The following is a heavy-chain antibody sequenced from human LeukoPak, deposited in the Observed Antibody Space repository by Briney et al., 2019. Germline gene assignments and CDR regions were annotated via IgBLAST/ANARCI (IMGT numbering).Heavy chain of an antibody. CDR2: IKPNSGGT. CDR3: ARDRDSSGWYGGDY. Sequence: SVKVSCKASVYTFTGYYMHGVRQAAGQGGEGMGWIKPNSGGTNYAQKFQGRVTMTRDTSIRTAYMEMSRLRSDDTAVYYCARDRDSSGWYGGDYWGQGTLVTVSS. D-gene: IGHD6-19*01. CDR1: VYTFTGYY. J-gene: IGHJ4*02. V-gene: IGHV1-2*02.